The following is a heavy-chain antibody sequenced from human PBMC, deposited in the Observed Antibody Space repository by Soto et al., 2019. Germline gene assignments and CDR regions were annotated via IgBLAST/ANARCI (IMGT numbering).Heavy chain of an antibody. D-gene: IGHD2-21*01. CDR3: ATRIPDFPFET. J-gene: IGHJ3*02. CDR1: GASINNCH. Sequence: SETLSLTCTVSGASINNCHWNWIRQPPGKGLEWIGFVHNSGITHYNPSLKSRVTISLDTSKNQFSLNLDSVTAADTAVYYCATRIPDFPFETWGQGTMVTVSS. CDR2: VHNSGIT. V-gene: IGHV4-59*01.